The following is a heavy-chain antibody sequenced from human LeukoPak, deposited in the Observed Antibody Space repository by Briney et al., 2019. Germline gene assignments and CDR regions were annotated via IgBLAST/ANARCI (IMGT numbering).Heavy chain of an antibody. CDR2: IYYSGST. CDR3: ARSKGGRVDY. CDR1: GGSISSSSYY. V-gene: IGHV4-30-4*08. J-gene: IGHJ4*02. Sequence: PSETLSLTCTVSGGSISSSSYYWSWIRQPPGKGLEWIGYIYYSGSTYYNPSLKSRVTISVDTSKNQFSLKLSSVTAADTAVYYCARSKGGRVDYWGQGTLVTVSS. D-gene: IGHD3-16*01.